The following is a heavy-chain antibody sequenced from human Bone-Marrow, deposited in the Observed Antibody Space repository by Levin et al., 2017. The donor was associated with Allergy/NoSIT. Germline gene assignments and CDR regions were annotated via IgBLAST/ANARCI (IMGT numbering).Heavy chain of an antibody. D-gene: IGHD1-1*01. Sequence: AASVKVSCKSSGYTFTSTHMHWVRQAPGQGLEWIGMFNSANNRAYKAQRLHGRVTLTRDTSTSTDYMELSGLRSEDTAVYFCARDFNWATDYWGQGTLVTVSS. CDR3: ARDFNWATDY. V-gene: IGHV1-46*04. CDR2: FNSANNRA. J-gene: IGHJ4*02. CDR1: GYTFTSTH.